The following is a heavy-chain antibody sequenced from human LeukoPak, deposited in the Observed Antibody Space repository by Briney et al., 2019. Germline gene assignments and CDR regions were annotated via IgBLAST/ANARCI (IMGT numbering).Heavy chain of an antibody. J-gene: IGHJ4*02. D-gene: IGHD4-23*01. Sequence: ALVKVSCKASGYTFTSCAMNWVRQAPGQGLEWMGWINTNTGNPTYAQGFTGRFVFSLDTSVSTAYLQISGLKAEDTAVYYCARDLTTVVIPVADYWGQGTLVTVSS. V-gene: IGHV7-4-1*02. CDR2: INTNTGNP. CDR3: ARDLTTVVIPVADY. CDR1: GYTFTSCA.